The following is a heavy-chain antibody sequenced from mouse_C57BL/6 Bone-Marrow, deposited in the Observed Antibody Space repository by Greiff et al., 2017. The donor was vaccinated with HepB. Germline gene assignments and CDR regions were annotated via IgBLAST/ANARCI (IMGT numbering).Heavy chain of an antibody. CDR3: ARHDYGSSYRVSFAY. J-gene: IGHJ3*01. CDR2: ISSGGSYT. Sequence: EVHLVESGGDLVKPGGSLKLSCAASGFTFSSYGMSWVRQTPDKRLEWVATISSGGSYTYYPDSVKGRFTISRDNAKNTLYLQMSSLNSEDTAMYYCARHDYGSSYRVSFAYWGQGTLVTVSA. D-gene: IGHD1-1*01. CDR1: GFTFSSYG. V-gene: IGHV5-6*01.